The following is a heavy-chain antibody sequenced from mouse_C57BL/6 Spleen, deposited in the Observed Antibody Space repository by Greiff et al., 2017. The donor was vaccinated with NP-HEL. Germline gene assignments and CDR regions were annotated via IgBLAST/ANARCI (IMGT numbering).Heavy chain of an antibody. D-gene: IGHD1-1*01. CDR1: GYTFTSYW. V-gene: IGHV1-74*01. CDR3: AISYYGPFAY. J-gene: IGHJ3*01. CDR2: IHPSDSDT. Sequence: QVHVKQPGAELVKPGASVKVSCKASGYTFTSYWMHWVKQRPGQGLEWIGRIHPSDSDTNYNQKFKGKATLTVDKSSSTAYMQLSSLTSEDAAVYYCAISYYGPFAYWGQGTLVTVSA.